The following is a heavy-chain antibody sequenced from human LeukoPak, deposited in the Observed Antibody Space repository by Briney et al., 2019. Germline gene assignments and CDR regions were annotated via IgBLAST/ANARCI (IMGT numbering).Heavy chain of an antibody. D-gene: IGHD1-26*01. J-gene: IGHJ4*02. V-gene: IGHV3-23*01. CDR1: GFTFSSYA. Sequence: GGSLRLSCAASGFTFSSYAMSWVRQAPGKGLEWVSAIRDSGSSTHYADSVKGRFTTSRDNSKNTLFLQMNSLRAEDTAIYYCAKYGPQDSGSSHFDYWAREPWSPSPQ. CDR3: AKYGPQDSGSSHFDY. CDR2: IRDSGSST.